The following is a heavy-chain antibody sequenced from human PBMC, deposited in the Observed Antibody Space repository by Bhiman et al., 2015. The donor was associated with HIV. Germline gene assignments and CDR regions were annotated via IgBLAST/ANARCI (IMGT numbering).Heavy chain of an antibody. D-gene: IGHD5-24*01. Sequence: EVQLVESGGGLVKPGGSLRLSCAASGFTFSSFAMTWVRQAPGKGLEWVSGISGSGISTYSAGSVKGRFTISRDNSKNTLFLQMNSLRGEDTAVYHCAKLSNNYGRSSYFDSWGQGTLVTVSS. CDR2: ISGSGIST. V-gene: IGHV3-23*04. CDR3: AKLSNNYGRSSYFDS. CDR1: GFTFSSFA. J-gene: IGHJ4*02.